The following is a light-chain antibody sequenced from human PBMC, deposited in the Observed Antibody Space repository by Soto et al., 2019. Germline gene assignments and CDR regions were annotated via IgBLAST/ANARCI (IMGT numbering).Light chain of an antibody. CDR3: QQSYSTWLT. CDR1: QSISSY. V-gene: IGKV1-39*01. Sequence: EIQMTQSPSSLSASVGARFTITFLSSQSISSYLNWYQQKPGKAPKLLIYAASSLQSGVPSRFSGSGSGTDFTLTISSLQPEDFATYYCQQSYSTWLTFGGGTKVDIK. CDR2: AAS. J-gene: IGKJ4*01.